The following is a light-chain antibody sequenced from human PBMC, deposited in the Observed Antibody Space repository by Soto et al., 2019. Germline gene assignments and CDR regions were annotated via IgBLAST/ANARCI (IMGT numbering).Light chain of an antibody. J-gene: IGKJ4*01. CDR3: QQYTVWPFT. V-gene: IGKV3-15*01. Sequence: EIAMTQSPATLSLSPGERATLSCRASQNINTNLAWYQQSPGRAPRLFIYHTSARATGIPDRFSGSGSGTEFTLTISSLQSEDFALYYCQQYTVWPFTFGGGTRVEIK. CDR2: HTS. CDR1: QNINTN.